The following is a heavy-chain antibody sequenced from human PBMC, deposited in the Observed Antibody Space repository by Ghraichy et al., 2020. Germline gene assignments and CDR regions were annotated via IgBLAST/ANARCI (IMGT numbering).Heavy chain of an antibody. CDR1: GFTFSSYA. D-gene: IGHD6-13*01. CDR3: ALAAAGTGNFDY. Sequence: GGSLRLSCAASGFTFSSYAMHWVRQAPGKGLEWVAVISYDGSNKYYADSVKGRFTISRDNSKNTLYLQMNSLRAEDTAVYYCALAAAGTGNFDYWGQGTLVTVSS. CDR2: ISYDGSNK. V-gene: IGHV3-30-3*01. J-gene: IGHJ4*02.